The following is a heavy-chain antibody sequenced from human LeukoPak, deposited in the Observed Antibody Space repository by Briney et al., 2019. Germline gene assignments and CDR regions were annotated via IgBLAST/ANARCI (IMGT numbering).Heavy chain of an antibody. J-gene: IGHJ4*02. CDR1: GGSFSGYY. CDR3: ARGGYCSGGSCYRDFDY. D-gene: IGHD2-15*01. V-gene: IGHV4-34*01. Sequence: KSSETLSLTCAVYGGSFSGYYWSWIRQPPGKGLEWIGEINHSGSTNYNPSLKSRVTISVDTSKNQFSLKLSSVTAADTAVYYCARGGYCSGGSCYRDFDYWGQGTLVTVSS. CDR2: INHSGST.